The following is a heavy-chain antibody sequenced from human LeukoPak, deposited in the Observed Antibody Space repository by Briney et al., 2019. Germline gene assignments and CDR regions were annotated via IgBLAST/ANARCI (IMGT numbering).Heavy chain of an antibody. CDR1: GFTFSSYA. CDR3: AKQRDPMTPVTTGDY. Sequence: PWGSLRLSCAASGFTFSSYALSWVRQAPGKGLEWVSAINGSGGSTYYADPVKGRFTFFRDNTKNKLFLQMNSLRAEYTALYYCAKQRDPMTPVTTGDYWGQGTLVTVSS. V-gene: IGHV3-23*01. D-gene: IGHD4-17*01. CDR2: INGSGGST. J-gene: IGHJ4*02.